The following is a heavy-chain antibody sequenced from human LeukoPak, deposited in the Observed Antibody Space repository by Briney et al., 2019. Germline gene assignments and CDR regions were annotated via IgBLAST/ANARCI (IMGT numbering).Heavy chain of an antibody. J-gene: IGHJ3*02. CDR1: GFTFSSYW. V-gene: IGHV3-74*01. D-gene: IGHD3-22*01. CDR2: INSDGSST. CDR3: ARASRPYYYDSSGYLQGGAFDI. Sequence: GGSLRLSCVASGFTFSSYWMHWVRQAPGKGLVWVSRINSDGSSTSYADSVKGRFTISRDNAKNTLYLQMNSLRAEDTAVYYCARASRPYYYDSSGYLQGGAFDIWGQGTMVTVSS.